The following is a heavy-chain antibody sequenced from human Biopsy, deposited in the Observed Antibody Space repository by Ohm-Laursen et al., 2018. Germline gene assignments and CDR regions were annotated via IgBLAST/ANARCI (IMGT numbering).Heavy chain of an antibody. CDR1: GGSISTSTYF. CDR3: ARRDGTDGYNPYYYGMGV. V-gene: IGHV4-39*01. CDR2: LYFSGST. Sequence: PSQTLSLTCAVSGGSISTSTYFWGWIRQPPGRGLEWIGGLYFSGSTYYNPSLKSRVTVSVDTSNNQFSLKLNSVTAADTAVYYCARRDGTDGYNPYYYGMGVWGQGTTVTVSS. J-gene: IGHJ6*02. D-gene: IGHD5-24*01.